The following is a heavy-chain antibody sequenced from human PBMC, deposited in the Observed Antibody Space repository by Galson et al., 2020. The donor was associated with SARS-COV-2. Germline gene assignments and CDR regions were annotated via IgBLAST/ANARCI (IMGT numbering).Heavy chain of an antibody. CDR3: ARIASISDWYYYYYMDV. CDR1: GGSFSGYY. V-gene: IGHV4-34*01. CDR2: INHSVST. D-gene: IGHD2-21*01. J-gene: IGHJ6*03. Sequence: SETLSLTCAVYGGSFSGYYWSWIRQPPGKGLEWIGEINHSVSTNYNPSLKSRVTISVDTSKNQFSLKLSSVTAADTAVYYCARIASISDWYYYYYMDVWGKGTTVTVSS.